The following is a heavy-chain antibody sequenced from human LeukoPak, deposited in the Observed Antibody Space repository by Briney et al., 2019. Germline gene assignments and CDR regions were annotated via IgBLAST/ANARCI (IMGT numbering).Heavy chain of an antibody. CDR1: GFTFSSYW. CDR3: AKRTFMTPAAFDI. Sequence: GESLRLSCAASGFTFSSYWMSWVRQAPGKGLEWVSAISGSGGSTYYADSVKGRFTISRDNSKNTLYLQMNSLRAEDTAVYYCAKRTFMTPAAFDIWGQGTMVTVSS. J-gene: IGHJ3*02. CDR2: ISGSGGST. D-gene: IGHD4-11*01. V-gene: IGHV3-23*01.